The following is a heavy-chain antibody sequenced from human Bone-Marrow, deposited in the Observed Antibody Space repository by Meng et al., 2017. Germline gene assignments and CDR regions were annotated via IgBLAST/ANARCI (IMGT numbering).Heavy chain of an antibody. CDR1: GASVSSGYW. CDR3: AASPGWWRIDS. J-gene: IGHJ4*02. CDR2: FHHSGTT. Sequence: GKLQGPGPGMGKPSGTLSLPCGVSGASVSSGYWWTWVRQPPGKGLEWIGEFHHSGTTNYNPSLRSRVTISVDTSKNQFSLRLTSVTAADTAVYYCAASPGWWRIDSWGQGTLVTVSS. D-gene: IGHD6-19*01. V-gene: IGHV4-4*02.